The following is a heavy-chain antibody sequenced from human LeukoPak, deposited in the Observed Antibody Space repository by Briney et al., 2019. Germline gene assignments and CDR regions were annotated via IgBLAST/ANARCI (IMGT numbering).Heavy chain of an antibody. CDR1: GYSISSGYY. D-gene: IGHD5-24*01. CDR3: ARARQQLHLFDY. Sequence: NPSETLSLTCTVSGYSISSGYYWGWIRQPPGKGLEWIGNLYHSGGTYYNPSLKSRVTISLDTSNNQFSLKLSSVTAADTAVYYCARARQQLHLFDYWGQGTLVTVSS. V-gene: IGHV4-38-2*02. J-gene: IGHJ4*02. CDR2: LYHSGGT.